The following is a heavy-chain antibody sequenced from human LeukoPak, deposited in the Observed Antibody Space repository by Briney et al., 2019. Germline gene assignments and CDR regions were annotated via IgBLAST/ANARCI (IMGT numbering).Heavy chain of an antibody. CDR2: IKSKTDGGTT. CDR1: GFTFSNAW. Sequence: GGSLRLSCAASGFTFSNAWMNWVRQAPGKGLEWVGRIKSKTDGGTTDYAAPVRGRFTISRDDSKNTLYLQMNSLKTEDTAVCYCTTLATWELLQIAVDYWGQGTLVTVSS. J-gene: IGHJ4*02. D-gene: IGHD1-26*01. V-gene: IGHV3-15*07. CDR3: TTLATWELLQIAVDY.